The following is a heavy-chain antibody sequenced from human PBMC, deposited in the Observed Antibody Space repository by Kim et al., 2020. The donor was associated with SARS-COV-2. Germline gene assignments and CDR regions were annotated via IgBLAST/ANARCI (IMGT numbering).Heavy chain of an antibody. V-gene: IGHV3-15*01. CDR3: TTPRDYDILTGYFY. D-gene: IGHD3-9*01. J-gene: IGHJ4*02. CDR1: GFTFSNAW. CDR2: IKSKTDGGTT. Sequence: GGSLRLSCAASGFTFSNAWMSWVRQAPGKGLEWVGRIKSKTDGGTTDYAAPVKGRFTISRDDSKNTLYLQMNSLKTEDTAVYYCTTPRDYDILTGYFYWGQGTLVTVSS.